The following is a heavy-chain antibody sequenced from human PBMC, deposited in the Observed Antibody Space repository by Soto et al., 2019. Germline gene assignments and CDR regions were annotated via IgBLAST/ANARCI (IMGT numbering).Heavy chain of an antibody. D-gene: IGHD2-15*01. V-gene: IGHV4-59*01. CDR3: ARAASFIDCSGGSCYEWGAFDI. J-gene: IGHJ3*02. CDR1: GGSISSYY. Sequence: PSETLSLTCTVSGGSISSYYWSWIRQPPGKGLEWIGYIYYSGSTNYNPSLKSRVTISVDTSKNQFSLKLSSVTAADTAVYYRARAASFIDCSGGSCYEWGAFDIWGQGTMVTVSS. CDR2: IYYSGST.